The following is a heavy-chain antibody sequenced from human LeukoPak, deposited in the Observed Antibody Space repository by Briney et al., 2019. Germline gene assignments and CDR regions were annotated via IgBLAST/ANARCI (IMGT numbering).Heavy chain of an antibody. J-gene: IGHJ6*03. D-gene: IGHD3-10*02. Sequence: PGGSLRLSCAASGFTFSSYWMSWVGQAPGKGLEWVANIKQDGSEKYYVDSVKGRFTISRDNAKNSLYLQMNSLRAEDTAVYYCAKEACSGTNCIYYFMDVWGKGTTVTVSS. V-gene: IGHV3-7*01. CDR1: GFTFSSYW. CDR3: AKEACSGTNCIYYFMDV. CDR2: IKQDGSEK.